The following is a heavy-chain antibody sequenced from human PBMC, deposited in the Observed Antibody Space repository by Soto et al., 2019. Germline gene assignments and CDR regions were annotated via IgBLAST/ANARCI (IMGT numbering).Heavy chain of an antibody. J-gene: IGHJ6*02. D-gene: IGHD6-13*01. CDR2: IYYSGST. Sequence: PSETLSLTCTVSGGSISSSSYYWGWIRQPPGKGLDWIVCIYYSGSTYYNPSLKSRVTISVDTSKNQFSLKLSSFTAADTAVYFCSRHALIAAADDYYYYGMDVWGQGTTVTVSS. CDR1: GGSISSSSYY. CDR3: SRHALIAAADDYYYYGMDV. V-gene: IGHV4-39*01.